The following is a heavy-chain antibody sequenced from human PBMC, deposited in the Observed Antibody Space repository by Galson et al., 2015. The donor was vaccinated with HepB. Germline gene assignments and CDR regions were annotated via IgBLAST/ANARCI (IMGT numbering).Heavy chain of an antibody. CDR3: ARDSRLELRLNNYFSYGMGV. Sequence: SVKVSCKASGYSFSNYGLSWIRQAPGPGLEWLGWFSGYDGSTNYAQKFQGRVTMTADASTGTAYLELRNLRSDDTAVYYCARDSRLELRLNNYFSYGMGVWGQGSAVTVSS. D-gene: IGHD1-7*01. CDR2: FSGYDGST. V-gene: IGHV1-18*01. J-gene: IGHJ6*02. CDR1: GYSFSNYG.